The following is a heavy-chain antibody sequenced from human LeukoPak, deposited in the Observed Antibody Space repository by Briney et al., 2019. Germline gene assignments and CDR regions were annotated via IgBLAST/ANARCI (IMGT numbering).Heavy chain of an antibody. CDR3: ARDRVLMVYGNAFDI. Sequence: TSETLSLTCTVSGGSISSGDYYWSWIRQPPGKGLEWIGYIYYSGSTYYNPSLKSRVTISVDTSENQFSLKLSSVTAADTAVYYCARDRVLMVYGNAFDIWGQGTMVTVSS. CDR1: GGSISSGDYY. CDR2: IYYSGST. D-gene: IGHD2-8*01. V-gene: IGHV4-30-4*08. J-gene: IGHJ3*02.